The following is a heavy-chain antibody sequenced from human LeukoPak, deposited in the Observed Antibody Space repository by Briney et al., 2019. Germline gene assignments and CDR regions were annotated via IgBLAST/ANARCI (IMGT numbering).Heavy chain of an antibody. V-gene: IGHV1-2*02. J-gene: IGHJ4*02. Sequence: ASVKVSCKASGYTFLDYYIHWVRQAPGQGLERMGWINPNSGGTNYAQKFQGRVTMARDTSINTTFMDLSSLTSDDTAVYYCARGHDNTGYNYFDYWGQGTLVAVSS. CDR2: INPNSGGT. CDR3: ARGHDNTGYNYFDY. D-gene: IGHD3-9*01. CDR1: GYTFLDYY.